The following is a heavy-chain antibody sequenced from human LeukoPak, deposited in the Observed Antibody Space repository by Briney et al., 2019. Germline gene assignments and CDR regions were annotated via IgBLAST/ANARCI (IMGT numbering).Heavy chain of an antibody. D-gene: IGHD6-13*01. CDR3: ARDKGPPYGYSSSWYTDEAFDI. V-gene: IGHV3-74*01. CDR1: GITISRYW. CDR2: VSGDGTTT. Sequence: GGSLRLSCAASGITISRYWMHWVRQAPGKGLVWVSRVSGDGTTTNYADSVKGRFTISRDNAKNIMSLQMTSLRAEDTAVYYCARDKGPPYGYSSSWYTDEAFDIWGQGTMVTVSS. J-gene: IGHJ3*02.